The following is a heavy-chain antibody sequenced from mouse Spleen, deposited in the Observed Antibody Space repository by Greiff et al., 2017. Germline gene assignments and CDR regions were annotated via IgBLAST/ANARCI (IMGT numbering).Heavy chain of an antibody. CDR1: GYTFTTYP. Sequence: VQLQQSGAELVKPGASVKMSCTASGYTFTTYPIEWVKQNHGKSLEWIGNFHPYNDDTKYNEKFKGKATLTVEKSSSTVYLELSRLTSDDSAVYYCARGGYDGYYEAMDYWGQGTSVTVSS. CDR3: ARGGYDGYYEAMDY. J-gene: IGHJ4*01. D-gene: IGHD2-3*01. V-gene: IGHV1-47*01. CDR2: FHPYNDDT.